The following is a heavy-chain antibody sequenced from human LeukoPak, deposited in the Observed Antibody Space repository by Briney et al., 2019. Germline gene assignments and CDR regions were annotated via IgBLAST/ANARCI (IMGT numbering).Heavy chain of an antibody. V-gene: IGHV3-74*01. J-gene: IGHJ4*02. CDR1: GFTFSSYW. D-gene: IGHD3-22*01. Sequence: GGSLRLSCAASGFTFSSYWMHWVRQAPGKGLVWVPRINSDGSSTSYADSVKGRFTISRDNAKNTLYLQMNSLRAEDTAVYYCARLPRLDSSGYYDYWGQGTLVTVSS. CDR3: ARLPRLDSSGYYDY. CDR2: INSDGSST.